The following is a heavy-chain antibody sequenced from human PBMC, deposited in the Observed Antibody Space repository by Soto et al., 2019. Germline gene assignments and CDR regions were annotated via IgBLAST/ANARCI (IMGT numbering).Heavy chain of an antibody. Sequence: ETLSLTCTVSGGSISSYSWSWIRQPPGKGLEWIGYIYYGGSTNYTPSLKSRVTISVDTSKNECSLKLRSVTAADPDGYYWARDVNGDYYFDDCAQGTLVAVSS. J-gene: IGHJ4*02. V-gene: IGHV4-59*01. CDR3: ARDVNGDYYFDD. CDR1: GGSISSYS. D-gene: IGHD4-17*01. CDR2: IYYGGST.